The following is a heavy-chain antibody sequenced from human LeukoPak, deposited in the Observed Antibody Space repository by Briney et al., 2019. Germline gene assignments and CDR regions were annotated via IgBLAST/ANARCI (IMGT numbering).Heavy chain of an antibody. Sequence: GGSLRLSCAASGVTFSGSAMHWVRQASGKGLEWVGRIRSKANSYATAYAASVKGRFTISRDDSKNTAYLQMNSLKTEDTAVYYCTRSQEGYYYYYMDVWGKGTTVTVSS. J-gene: IGHJ6*03. CDR2: IRSKANSYAT. V-gene: IGHV3-73*01. CDR1: GVTFSGSA. CDR3: TRSQEGYYYYYMDV.